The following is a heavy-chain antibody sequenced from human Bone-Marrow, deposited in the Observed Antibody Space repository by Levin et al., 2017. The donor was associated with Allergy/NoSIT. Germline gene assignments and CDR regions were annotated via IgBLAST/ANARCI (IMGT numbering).Heavy chain of an antibody. J-gene: IGHJ4*02. CDR1: GFTFKSYA. Sequence: SCVASGFTFKSYAMSWVRQAPGRGLEWVSSISGKGDTTYYADSVQGRFTVSRDNSENTLYLQMTSLRADDTAVYYCTNFVVVPTVTPEFIDHWGQGTLVSVSS. D-gene: IGHD2-21*02. CDR2: ISGKGDTT. V-gene: IGHV3-23*01. CDR3: TNFVVVPTVTPEFIDH.